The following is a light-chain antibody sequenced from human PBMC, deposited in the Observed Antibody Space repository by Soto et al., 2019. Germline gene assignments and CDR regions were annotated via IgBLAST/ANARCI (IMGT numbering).Light chain of an antibody. CDR2: GAS. J-gene: IGKJ3*01. CDR1: QSVKTN. V-gene: IGKV3-15*01. Sequence: VVMTQSPGTLSVSPGESATLSCRASQSVKTNLAWYQQKVGQAPRLLIYGASTRAAGIPARFSASGSGTDFALTVSSMQSEDLAVYYCQQYDNWVTFGPGTKVDFK. CDR3: QQYDNWVT.